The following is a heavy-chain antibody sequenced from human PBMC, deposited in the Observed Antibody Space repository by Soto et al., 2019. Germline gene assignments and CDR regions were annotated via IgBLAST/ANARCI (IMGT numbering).Heavy chain of an antibody. Sequence: NPGGSLRLSCAASGFTFSSYSMNWVRQAPGKGLEWVSSISSSSSYIYYADSVKGRFTISRDNAKNSLYLQMNSLRAEDTAVYYCASASRGYYYGMDVWGQGTTVTVSS. CDR1: GFTFSSYS. V-gene: IGHV3-21*01. J-gene: IGHJ6*02. CDR3: ASASRGYYYGMDV. CDR2: ISSSSSYI.